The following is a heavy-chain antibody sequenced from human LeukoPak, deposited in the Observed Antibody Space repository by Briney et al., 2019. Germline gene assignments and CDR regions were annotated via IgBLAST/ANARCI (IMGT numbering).Heavy chain of an antibody. J-gene: IGHJ4*02. CDR1: GFTFSSYE. CDR2: ISSSGNNI. D-gene: IGHD3-9*01. V-gene: IGHV3-48*03. Sequence: GGSLRLSCAASGFTFSSYEMNWVRQAPGKGLEWVSYISSSGNNIYYADSVKGRFTISRDNAKNSLYLQMNSLRTDDTAFYFCAKAARYFDWLPYFDSWGQGTLVTVSS. CDR3: AKAARYFDWLPYFDS.